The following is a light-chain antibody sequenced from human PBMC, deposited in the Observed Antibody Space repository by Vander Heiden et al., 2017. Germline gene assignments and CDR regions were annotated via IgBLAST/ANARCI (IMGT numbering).Light chain of an antibody. J-gene: IGKJ2*01. Sequence: DIVMTQSPPSLPVTPGQPAFISCRSSQSLLHSNGYIYWDWQMQRQGQSLQLLIDLGSQRASGVPDRVSGSGSGTDFTLKSRRLEDEDAEFYHCMQALHTPYTFGPGTKPEI. CDR1: QSLLHSNGYIY. CDR3: MQALHTPYT. V-gene: IGKV2-28*01. CDR2: LGS.